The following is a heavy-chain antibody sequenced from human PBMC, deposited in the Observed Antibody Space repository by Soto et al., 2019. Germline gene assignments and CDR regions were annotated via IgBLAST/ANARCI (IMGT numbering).Heavy chain of an antibody. Sequence: GASVKVSGKASGYTFTSYYMHWVRQAPGQGLEWMGIINPSGGSTSYAQKFQGRVTMTRDTSTSTVYMELSSLRSEDTAVYYCAADYGGINWFDPWGQGTLVTVSS. D-gene: IGHD4-17*01. J-gene: IGHJ5*02. CDR2: INPSGGST. CDR1: GYTFTSYY. V-gene: IGHV1-46*01. CDR3: AADYGGINWFDP.